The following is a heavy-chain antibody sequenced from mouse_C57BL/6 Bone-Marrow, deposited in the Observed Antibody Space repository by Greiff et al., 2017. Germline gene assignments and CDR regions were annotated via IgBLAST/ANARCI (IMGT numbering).Heavy chain of an antibody. CDR3: ARNKEGENWYFDV. CDR2: IWTGGGT. V-gene: IGHV2-9-1*01. CDR1: GFSLTSYA. J-gene: IGHJ1*03. Sequence: QVQLKQSGPGLVAPSQRLSITCTVSGFSLTSYAISWVRQPPGKGLEWLGVIWTGGGTNYNSALKSRLSISKDNSKSQVFLKMNSLQTDDTARYYCARNKEGENWYFDVWGTGTTVTVAS.